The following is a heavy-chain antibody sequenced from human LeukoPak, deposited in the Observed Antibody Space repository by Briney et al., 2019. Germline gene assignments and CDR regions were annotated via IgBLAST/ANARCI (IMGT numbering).Heavy chain of an antibody. D-gene: IGHD3-16*02. CDR3: ARDGMDDYVRGSYRYDY. Sequence: PGGSLRLSCAASGFTFSSYEINWVRQAPGKGLEWVSYISSSGSTIYYADSVKGRFTISRDNAKNSLYLQTNSLRAEDTAVYYCARDGMDDYVRGSYRYDYWGQGTLVTVSS. CDR1: GFTFSSYE. V-gene: IGHV3-48*03. CDR2: ISSSGSTI. J-gene: IGHJ4*02.